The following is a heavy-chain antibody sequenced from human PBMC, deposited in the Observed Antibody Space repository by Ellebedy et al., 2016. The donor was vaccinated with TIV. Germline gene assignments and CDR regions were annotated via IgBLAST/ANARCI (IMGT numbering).Heavy chain of an antibody. Sequence: GESLKISCAASGFTFSRHWMHWIRQAPGKGPVWLSRINGDGGFTSHADFVKGRFTISRDNANNSLFLQMNNLRADDTAVYFCARGVQYRQGYPGDWGQGTLVTVSS. D-gene: IGHD1-1*01. CDR2: INGDGGFT. J-gene: IGHJ4*02. CDR3: ARGVQYRQGYPGD. CDR1: GFTFSRHW. V-gene: IGHV3-74*01.